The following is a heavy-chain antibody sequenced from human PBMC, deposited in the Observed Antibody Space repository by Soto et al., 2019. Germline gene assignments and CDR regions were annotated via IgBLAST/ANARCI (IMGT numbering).Heavy chain of an antibody. CDR2: INHSGRT. Sequence: PSETLSLTCAVYGGSLSDYYWSWIRQPPGKGLEWIGEINHSGRTNYNPSLKSRVTISIDTSKNQFSLILSAVTAADTAVYYCAIGDYYRSGSLRWFDPWGQGTLVTVSS. J-gene: IGHJ5*02. CDR3: AIGDYYRSGSLRWFDP. D-gene: IGHD3-10*01. CDR1: GGSLSDYY. V-gene: IGHV4-34*01.